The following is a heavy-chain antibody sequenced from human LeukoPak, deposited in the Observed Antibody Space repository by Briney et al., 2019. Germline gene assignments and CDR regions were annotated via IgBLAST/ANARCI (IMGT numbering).Heavy chain of an antibody. CDR2: ISGSGGST. V-gene: IGHV3-23*01. CDR3: ANSPPRRNEYYFDY. D-gene: IGHD1-14*01. Sequence: GGSLRLSCAASGFTFSSYAMSWVRQAPGKGLEWVSAISGSGGSTYYADSVKGRFTISTYNSKNTLYLQMTTLTAEDTSVYYCANSPPRRNEYYFDYWGQGTLVTVSS. J-gene: IGHJ4*02. CDR1: GFTFSSYA.